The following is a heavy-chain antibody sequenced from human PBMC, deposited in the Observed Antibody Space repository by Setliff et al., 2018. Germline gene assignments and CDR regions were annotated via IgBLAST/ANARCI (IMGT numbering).Heavy chain of an antibody. J-gene: IGHJ5*02. D-gene: IGHD3-16*01. CDR2: IYHSGST. CDR3: ARDGLGAGMLLGGSGWFDP. Sequence: TSETLSLTCAVSGYSISSGYYWGWIRQPPGKGLEWIGSIYHSGSTYYNPSLKSRVTISVDTSKNQFSLRLRTDDTAVYYFARDGLGAGMLLGGSGWFDPWGQGTLVTVSS. CDR1: GYSISSGYY. V-gene: IGHV4-38-2*02.